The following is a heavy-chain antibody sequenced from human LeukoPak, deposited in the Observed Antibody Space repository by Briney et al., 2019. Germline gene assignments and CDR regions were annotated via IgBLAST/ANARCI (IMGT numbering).Heavy chain of an antibody. CDR2: ISSSSSYI. CDR3: ARVTDSSSSRGHYFDY. V-gene: IGHV3-21*01. D-gene: IGHD6-6*01. CDR1: GFTFSRYA. J-gene: IGHJ4*02. Sequence: GGSLRLSCAASGFTFSRYAMSWVRQAPGKGLEWVSSISSSSSYIYYADSVKGRFTISRDNAKNSLYLQMNSLRAEDTAVYYCARVTDSSSSRGHYFDYWGQGTLVTVSS.